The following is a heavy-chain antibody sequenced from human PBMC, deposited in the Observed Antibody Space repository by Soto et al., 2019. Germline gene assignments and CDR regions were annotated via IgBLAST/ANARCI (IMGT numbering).Heavy chain of an antibody. V-gene: IGHV1-69*12. CDR1: GGTFSNYP. CDR2: IIPIFGTV. CDR3: ARGSHRWRGLWYVDR. Sequence: QVQLVQSGAEVKKPGSSVKVSCKASGGTFSNYPISWVRQAPGQGLEWMGGIIPIFGTVNYAQKFQGRVTITADESTSTAYMELSSLISEDAAVYDCARGSHRWRGLWYVDRWGRGTLFTVSS. D-gene: IGHD5-12*01. J-gene: IGHJ2*01.